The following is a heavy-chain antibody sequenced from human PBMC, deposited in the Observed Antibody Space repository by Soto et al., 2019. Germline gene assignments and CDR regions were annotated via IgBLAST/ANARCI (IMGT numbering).Heavy chain of an antibody. J-gene: IGHJ3*02. CDR3: ASPRDYVWGSYRYQSDAFDI. CDR1: GYTFTSYG. D-gene: IGHD3-16*02. Sequence: QVQLVQSGAEVKKPGASVKVSCKASGYTFTSYGISWVRQAPGQGLEWMGGISAYKGNTNYAQKLQGRVTMTTDTSTSTAYMELRSLRSDDTAVYYCASPRDYVWGSYRYQSDAFDIWGQGTMVTVSS. V-gene: IGHV1-18*01. CDR2: ISAYKGNT.